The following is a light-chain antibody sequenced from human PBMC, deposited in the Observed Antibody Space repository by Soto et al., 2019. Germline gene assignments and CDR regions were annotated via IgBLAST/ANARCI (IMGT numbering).Light chain of an antibody. CDR3: SSYTSSSSLAI. J-gene: IGLJ2*01. CDR1: SSDVGFYNH. Sequence: QSVLTQPAPVSGSPGQSITISCSGTSSDVGFYNHVSWYQQHPGEAPKLLIYEVTIRPSGVSNRFSGSKSGNTASLTVSGLQAEDEGDYYCSSYTSSSSLAIFGGGTKLTVL. V-gene: IGLV2-14*01. CDR2: EVT.